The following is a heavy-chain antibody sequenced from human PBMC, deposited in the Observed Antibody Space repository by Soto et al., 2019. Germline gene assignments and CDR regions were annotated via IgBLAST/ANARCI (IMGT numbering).Heavy chain of an antibody. CDR1: GYTFTTFG. CDR3: ARGSPAGGPPTIFGVVTTYYYYGMDV. J-gene: IGHJ6*02. D-gene: IGHD3-3*01. V-gene: IGHV1-18*01. Sequence: ASVKVSCKASGYTFTTFGISWVRQAPGQGLEWVGWISANNGNTNYAQKFQGRVTMTRDTSISTAYMELSRLRSDDTAVYYCARGSPAGGPPTIFGVVTTYYYYGMDVWGQGTTVTVSS. CDR2: ISANNGNT.